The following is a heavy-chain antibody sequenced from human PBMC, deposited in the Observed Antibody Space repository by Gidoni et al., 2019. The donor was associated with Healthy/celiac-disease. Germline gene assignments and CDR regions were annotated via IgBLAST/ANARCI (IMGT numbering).Heavy chain of an antibody. CDR2: ISWNSGSI. CDR3: AKSGADIVVVPAAMKEGEYYFDY. V-gene: IGHV3-9*01. CDR1: GFTFVDYA. D-gene: IGHD2-2*01. J-gene: IGHJ4*02. Sequence: EVQLVESGGGLVQPGKSMRLSCAASGFTFVDYAMHWVRQAPGKGLEWVSGISWNSGSIGYADSVKGRFTISIDNAKNSLYLQMNSLRAEDTALYYCAKSGADIVVVPAAMKEGEYYFDYWGQGTLVTVSS.